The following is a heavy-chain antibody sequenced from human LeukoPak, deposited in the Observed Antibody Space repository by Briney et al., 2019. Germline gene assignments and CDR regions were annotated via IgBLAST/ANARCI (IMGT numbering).Heavy chain of an antibody. V-gene: IGHV1-2*02. CDR2: INPNSGGT. Sequence: ASVKVSCKASGYTFTGYYMHWVRQAPGQGLEWMGWINPNSGGTIYAQKFQGRVTMTRDTSISTDYMELSRLRSDDTAVYYCARGAHYHDSSEGFDYWGQGTLVTVSS. CDR3: ARGAHYHDSSEGFDY. D-gene: IGHD3-22*01. J-gene: IGHJ4*02. CDR1: GYTFTGYY.